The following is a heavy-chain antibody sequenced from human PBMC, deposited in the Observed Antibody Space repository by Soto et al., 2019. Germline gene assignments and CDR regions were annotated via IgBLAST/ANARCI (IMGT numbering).Heavy chain of an antibody. Sequence: GESXRLSCGASVFTFSNYYMIWIRQAPGKGLEWVSYISSTGRTIYYADSVKGRFTVSRDNAQNSLSLELNSLRVEDTAVYYCERSYSSGWEFEYWGQGTQVTVSS. CDR1: VFTFSNYY. V-gene: IGHV3-11*01. D-gene: IGHD6-19*01. CDR2: ISSTGRTI. CDR3: ERSYSSGWEFEY. J-gene: IGHJ4*02.